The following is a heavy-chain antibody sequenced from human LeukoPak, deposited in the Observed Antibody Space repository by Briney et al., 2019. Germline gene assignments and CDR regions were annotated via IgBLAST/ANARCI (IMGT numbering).Heavy chain of an antibody. V-gene: IGHV3-74*01. Sequence: GGSLRLSCAASGFTFKNHWMHWVRQAPGKGLVWVSRIDGDGSNINYADSVKGRFTISRDNAKNTLYLQLNSLKAEDTAIYYCAKGPLRRDSTSWDYWGQGTLVTVSS. CDR2: IDGDGSNI. CDR3: AKGPLRRDSTSWDY. D-gene: IGHD2-2*01. CDR1: GFTFKNHW. J-gene: IGHJ4*02.